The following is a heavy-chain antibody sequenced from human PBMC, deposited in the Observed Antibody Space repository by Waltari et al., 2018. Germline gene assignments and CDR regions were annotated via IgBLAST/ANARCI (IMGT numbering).Heavy chain of an antibody. Sequence: QVQLQESGPRLVKPSETLSLTCPVSGYSISSVYYWGWIRPPPGKGLEWIGSIYHSGSTYYNPSLKSRVTISVDTSKNQFSLKLSSVTAADTAVYYCARVPGITIFGGGFDYWGQGTLVTVSS. CDR3: ARVPGITIFGGGFDY. J-gene: IGHJ4*02. D-gene: IGHD3-3*01. V-gene: IGHV4-38-2*02. CDR1: GYSISSVYY. CDR2: IYHSGST.